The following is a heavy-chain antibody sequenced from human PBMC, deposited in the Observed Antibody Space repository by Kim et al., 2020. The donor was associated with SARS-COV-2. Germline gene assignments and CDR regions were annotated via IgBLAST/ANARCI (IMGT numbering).Heavy chain of an antibody. CDR2: ISGSGGST. CDR1: GFTFSSYA. CDR3: AKGAYYDSSGYYYGYHYYGMDV. Sequence: GGSLRLSCAASGFTFSSYAMSWVRQAPGKGLEWVSAISGSGGSTYYADSVKGRFTISRDNSKNTLYLQMNSLRAEDTAVYYCAKGAYYDSSGYYYGYHYYGMDVWGQGTTVTVSS. D-gene: IGHD3-22*01. V-gene: IGHV3-23*01. J-gene: IGHJ6*02.